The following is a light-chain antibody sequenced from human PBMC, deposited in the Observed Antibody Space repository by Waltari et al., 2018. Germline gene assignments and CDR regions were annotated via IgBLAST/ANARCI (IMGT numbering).Light chain of an antibody. J-gene: IGLJ3*02. Sequence: QSVVTQPPSASGTPGQRVTLSCSGSNSNIGSDIVNWYQQFPGTAPKLLISANNQRPSGVPGRFSASRSGTSASLVISGLQSEDEADYYCATWDASLDTWVFGGGTKVTVL. CDR2: ANN. V-gene: IGLV1-44*01. CDR3: ATWDASLDTWV. CDR1: NSNIGSDI.